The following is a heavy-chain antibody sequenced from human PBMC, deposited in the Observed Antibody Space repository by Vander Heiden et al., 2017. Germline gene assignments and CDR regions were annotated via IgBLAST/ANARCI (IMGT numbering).Heavy chain of an antibody. V-gene: IGHV3-23*01. D-gene: IGHD2-15*01. Sequence: EVQLLESGGGLVQPGGSLSLSCAASGFTFSSYAMSWVRQVPGKGLEWVSGISGGGSSTYYADSVKGRFTISRDNSKNTLYLQMNSLRAEDTAVYYCAKGKERYCSGGTCLFDYWGQGTLVTVSS. CDR2: ISGGGSST. CDR3: AKGKERYCSGGTCLFDY. CDR1: GFTFSSYA. J-gene: IGHJ4*02.